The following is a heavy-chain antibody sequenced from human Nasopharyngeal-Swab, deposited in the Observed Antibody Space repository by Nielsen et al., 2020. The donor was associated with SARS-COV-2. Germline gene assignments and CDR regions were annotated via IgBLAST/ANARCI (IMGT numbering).Heavy chain of an antibody. CDR2: ISSSGSIA. V-gene: IGHV3-21*05. D-gene: IGHD3-3*01. CDR3: ARGTVFGVANGMDV. Sequence: GGSLRLSCEASGFTFGSYTMNWVRQAPGKGLEWVSFISSSGSIAYYADSVKGRFSVFRDAANKSIYLQMRSLRAEDTAVYYCARGTVFGVANGMDVWGQGTTVTVSS. J-gene: IGHJ6*02. CDR1: GFTFGSYT.